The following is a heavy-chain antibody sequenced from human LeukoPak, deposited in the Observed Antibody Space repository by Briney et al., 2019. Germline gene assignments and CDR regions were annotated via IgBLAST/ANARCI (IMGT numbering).Heavy chain of an antibody. J-gene: IGHJ4*02. V-gene: IGHV1-2*02. Sequence: ASVKVSCKASGYTFTGYYMHWVRQAPGQGLEWMGWINPNSGGTNYAQKFQGRVTMTRDTSISTAYMELSRLRSDDTAVYYCARELKANGVCFRYWGQGTLVTVSS. D-gene: IGHD2-8*01. CDR3: ARELKANGVCFRY. CDR1: GYTFTGYY. CDR2: INPNSGGT.